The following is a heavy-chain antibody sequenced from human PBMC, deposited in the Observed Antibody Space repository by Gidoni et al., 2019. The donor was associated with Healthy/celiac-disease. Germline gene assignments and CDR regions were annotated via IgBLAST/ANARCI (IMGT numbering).Heavy chain of an antibody. CDR2: ISSSSSYI. J-gene: IGHJ4*02. D-gene: IGHD1-26*01. V-gene: IGHV3-21*01. CDR3: ARDQAGIVATRYDAGLDY. Sequence: EVQLVESGGGLVKPGGSLRLSCAAPGFTFRSYSMNWVRQAPGKGLEWVSSISSSSSYIYYADSVKGRFTISRDNAKNSLYLQMNSLRAEDTAVYYCARDQAGIVATRYDAGLDYWGQGTLVTVSS. CDR1: GFTFRSYS.